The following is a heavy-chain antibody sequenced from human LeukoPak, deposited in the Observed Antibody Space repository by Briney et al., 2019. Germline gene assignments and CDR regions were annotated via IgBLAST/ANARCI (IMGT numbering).Heavy chain of an antibody. V-gene: IGHV1-46*01. D-gene: IGHD2-15*01. Sequence: ASVKVSCKASGYTFTRYYMHWVRQAPGQGLEWMGIINPSGGSTSYAQKFQGRVTMTRDTSTSTVYMELSSLRSEDTAVYYCARDEDIVVVVAEPGGMDVWGQGTTVTVSS. CDR2: INPSGGST. CDR1: GYTFTRYY. J-gene: IGHJ6*02. CDR3: ARDEDIVVVVAEPGGMDV.